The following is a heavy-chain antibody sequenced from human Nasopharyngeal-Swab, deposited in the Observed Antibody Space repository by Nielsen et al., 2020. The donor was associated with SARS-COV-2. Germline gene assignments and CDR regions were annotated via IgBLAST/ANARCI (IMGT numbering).Heavy chain of an antibody. CDR3: AIPHNSGWHYFEF. CDR2: IDPSDSFT. J-gene: IGHJ4*02. Sequence: GESLKISCQGSGYPFNAYYVTWVRQVPGKGLEWLGRIDPSDSFTKYSPSFRGRVTISADKSIRTAYLQWTSLEASDTAMYFCAIPHNSGWHYFEFWGQGTFVTVSS. CDR1: GYPFNAYY. D-gene: IGHD6-19*01. V-gene: IGHV5-10-1*01.